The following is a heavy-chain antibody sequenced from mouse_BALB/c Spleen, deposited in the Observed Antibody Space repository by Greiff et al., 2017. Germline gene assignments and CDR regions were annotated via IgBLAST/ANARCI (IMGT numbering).Heavy chain of an antibody. CDR3: AFNWDWYFDV. Sequence: EVQLQQSGAELVRPGALVKLSCKASGFNIKDYYMHWVKQRPEQGLEWIGWIDPENGNTIYDPKFQGKASITADTSSNTAYLQLSSLTSEDTAVYYCAFNWDWYFDVWGAGTTVTVSS. CDR1: GFNIKDYY. CDR2: IDPENGNT. V-gene: IGHV14-1*02. J-gene: IGHJ1*01. D-gene: IGHD4-1*01.